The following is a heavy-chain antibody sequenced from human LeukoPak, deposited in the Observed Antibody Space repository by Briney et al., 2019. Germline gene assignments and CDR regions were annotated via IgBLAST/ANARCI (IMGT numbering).Heavy chain of an antibody. CDR3: ARRTRSGYYDTVY. J-gene: IGHJ4*02. CDR2: INHSGST. CDR1: GGSFSGYY. V-gene: IGHV4-34*01. Sequence: SETLSLTCAVYGGSFSGYYWSWIRQPPGKGLEWIGDINHSGSTNYNPSLKSRVTISVDTSKNQFSLKLSSVTAADTAVYYCARRTRSGYYDTVYWGQGTLVTVSS. D-gene: IGHD3-22*01.